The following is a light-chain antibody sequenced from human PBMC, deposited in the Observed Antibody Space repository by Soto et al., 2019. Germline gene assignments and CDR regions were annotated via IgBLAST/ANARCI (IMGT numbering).Light chain of an antibody. CDR1: QGISSY. Sequence: DIQLTQSPSFLSASVGDRVTITCRASQGISSYLAWYQQKPGKAPKLLIYAASTLQSGVPSRFSGRGSGKDFTLTISSLKPEDFATYYCHQLNGYPRTLGLGTKVDFK. CDR2: AAS. J-gene: IGKJ1*01. V-gene: IGKV1-9*01. CDR3: HQLNGYPRT.